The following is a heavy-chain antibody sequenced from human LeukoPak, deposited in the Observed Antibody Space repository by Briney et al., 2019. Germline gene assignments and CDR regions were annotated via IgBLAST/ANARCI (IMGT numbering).Heavy chain of an antibody. CDR1: GFTFSTYG. Sequence: PGGSLRLSCAASGFTFSTYGMHWVRQAPGKGLEWVTVISYDGHTNYADSVKGRFTISRDNSKNTLYLQMNGLRDEDTAVYYCAKERGSTTHFDYWGQGILVTVSS. J-gene: IGHJ4*02. CDR3: AKERGSTTHFDY. CDR2: ISYDGHT. V-gene: IGHV3-30*18. D-gene: IGHD2-2*01.